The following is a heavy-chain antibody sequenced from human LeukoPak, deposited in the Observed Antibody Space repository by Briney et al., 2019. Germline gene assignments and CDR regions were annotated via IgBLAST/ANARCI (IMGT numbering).Heavy chain of an antibody. CDR2: ISGSGGST. CDR1: GGSISSSSYY. V-gene: IGHV3-23*01. Sequence: ETLSLTCTVSGGSISSSSYYWGWIRQPPGKGLEWVSAISGSGGSTYYADSVKGRFTISRDNSKNTLFLQMNSLRAEDRALYYCAKDLSSRRHYYFDYWGQGTLVTVSS. J-gene: IGHJ4*02. D-gene: IGHD6-13*01. CDR3: AKDLSSRRHYYFDY.